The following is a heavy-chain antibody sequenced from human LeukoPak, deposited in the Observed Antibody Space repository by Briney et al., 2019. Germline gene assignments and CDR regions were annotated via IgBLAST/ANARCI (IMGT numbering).Heavy chain of an antibody. V-gene: IGHV4-39*01. Sequence: PSETLSLTCTVSGGSISSSSYHWGWIRQPPGKGLEWIGSIYYTGTTYYNPSLKSRVTISVDTSKNQFSLKVNSLTAADTALYYCAPTYDYTSGGFDHWGQGTLVTVSS. CDR3: APTYDYTSGGFDH. CDR1: GGSISSSSYH. CDR2: IYYTGTT. J-gene: IGHJ4*02. D-gene: IGHD6-19*01.